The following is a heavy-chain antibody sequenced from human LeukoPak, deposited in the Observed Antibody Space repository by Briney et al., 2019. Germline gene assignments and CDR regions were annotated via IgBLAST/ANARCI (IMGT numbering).Heavy chain of an antibody. J-gene: IGHJ6*03. CDR1: GFTFSSYA. D-gene: IGHD6-19*01. CDR3: AKIGIAVAGNVGPQYYYYYMDV. Sequence: RAGGSLRLSCAASGFTFSSYAMHWVRQAPGKGLEWVAVISYDGSNKYYADSVKGRFTISRDNSKNTLYLQMNSLRAEDTAVYYCAKIGIAVAGNVGPQYYYYYMDVWGKGTTVTISS. V-gene: IGHV3-30*04. CDR2: ISYDGSNK.